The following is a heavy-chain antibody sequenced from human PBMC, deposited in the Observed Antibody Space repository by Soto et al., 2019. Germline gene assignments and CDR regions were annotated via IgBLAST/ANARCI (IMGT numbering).Heavy chain of an antibody. Sequence: EVQLLESGGGLVQPGGSLRLSCAASGFTFRSYAMSWVRQAPGKGLEWVSAISGSAGSTYYADSVKGRFTISRDNSKNTLYLQMNSLRAEDTAVYHCAKDRSSGWYGGTWFDPWGQGTLVTVSS. D-gene: IGHD6-19*01. V-gene: IGHV3-23*01. CDR3: AKDRSSGWYGGTWFDP. CDR1: GFTFRSYA. CDR2: ISGSAGST. J-gene: IGHJ5*02.